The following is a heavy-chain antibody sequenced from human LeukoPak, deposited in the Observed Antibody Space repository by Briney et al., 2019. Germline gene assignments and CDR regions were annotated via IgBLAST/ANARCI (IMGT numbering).Heavy chain of an antibody. CDR3: ARGRQGAKTRYFDL. CDR1: GIIFSNYA. J-gene: IGHJ2*01. Sequence: PGGSLRLSCAAPGIIFSNYAMHWVPQGPGKGLECISTISSDGGSTYYANSVKGRFIISRENSKNTLYFQMGSLRAEDMAVYYCARGRQGAKTRYFDLCGRGTRVTVSS. CDR2: ISSDGGST. V-gene: IGHV3-64*01. D-gene: IGHD1-26*01.